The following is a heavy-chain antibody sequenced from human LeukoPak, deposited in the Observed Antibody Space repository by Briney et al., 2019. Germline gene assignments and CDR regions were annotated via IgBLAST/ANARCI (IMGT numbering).Heavy chain of an antibody. CDR2: IYYSGSP. V-gene: IGHV4-59*08. CDR3: ARAHRYCSSASCYSDWFDP. CDR1: GGSISSYY. D-gene: IGHD2-2*02. J-gene: IGHJ5*02. Sequence: SETLSLTCTVSGGSISSYYWSWIRQPPGKGLEGIGDIYYSGSPNYNPSLKSRVTISVDTSKNQFSLKLSSVTAADTAVYYCARAHRYCSSASCYSDWFDPWGQGTLVTVSS.